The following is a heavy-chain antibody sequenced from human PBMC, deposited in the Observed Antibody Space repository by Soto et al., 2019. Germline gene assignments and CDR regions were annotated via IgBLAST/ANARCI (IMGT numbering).Heavy chain of an antibody. Sequence: QVQLQESGPGLVKPSETLSLTCTVSGGSISSYYWSWIRQPPGEGLEWIGYIYYSGSTNYNPSLNSRVTISVDTSKNQFSLKLSFVTAADTAVYYCARSSIAARPYYYYYYGMDVWGQGTTVTVSS. CDR1: GGSISSYY. D-gene: IGHD6-6*01. J-gene: IGHJ6*02. CDR2: IYYSGST. CDR3: ARSSIAARPYYYYYYGMDV. V-gene: IGHV4-59*01.